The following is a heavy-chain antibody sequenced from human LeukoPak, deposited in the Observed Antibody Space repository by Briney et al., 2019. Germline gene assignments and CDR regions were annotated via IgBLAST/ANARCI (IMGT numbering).Heavy chain of an antibody. V-gene: IGHV3-23*01. D-gene: IGHD6-19*01. CDR2: ISGSGGST. CDR3: ATGQWLVAGFDY. Sequence: GVSLRLSCAASGFTFSSYAMICVRQAPGKGLEWVSAISGSGGSTYYAYSVKGRFTISRDNSKNTLYLHMNSLRAEDTAVYYCATGQWLVAGFDYWGQGTLVTVSS. J-gene: IGHJ4*02. CDR1: GFTFSSYA.